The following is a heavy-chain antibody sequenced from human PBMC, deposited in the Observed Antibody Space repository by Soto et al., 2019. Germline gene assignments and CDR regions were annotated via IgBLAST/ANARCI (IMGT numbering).Heavy chain of an antibody. D-gene: IGHD2-8*01. Sequence: QVQLVQSGAEVKKPGSSVKVSCKASGGTYSSYAISWVRQAPGQGLEWMGGIIPIFGTVNYAQKFQGRVTITADESTSTAYMELSSLRSEDTAVYYCAFCTNGVYYFDYWGQGTLVTVSS. CDR1: GGTYSSYA. CDR3: AFCTNGVYYFDY. V-gene: IGHV1-69*01. CDR2: IIPIFGTV. J-gene: IGHJ4*02.